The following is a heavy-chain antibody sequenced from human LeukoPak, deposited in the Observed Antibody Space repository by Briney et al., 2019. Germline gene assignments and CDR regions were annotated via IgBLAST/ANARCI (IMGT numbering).Heavy chain of an antibody. J-gene: IGHJ4*02. Sequence: SETLSLTCTVSGGSISSGDYYWSWIRQPPGKGLEWIGYIYYSGSTNYNPSLKSRVTISVDTSKNQFSLKLSSVTAADTAVYYCARESGGYDSSGYPFDYWGQGTLVTVSS. V-gene: IGHV4-61*08. D-gene: IGHD3-22*01. CDR3: ARESGGYDSSGYPFDY. CDR2: IYYSGST. CDR1: GGSISSGDYY.